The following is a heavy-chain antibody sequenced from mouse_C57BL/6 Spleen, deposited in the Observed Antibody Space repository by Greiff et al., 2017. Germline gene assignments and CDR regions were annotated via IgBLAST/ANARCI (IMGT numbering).Heavy chain of an antibody. J-gene: IGHJ4*01. V-gene: IGHV1-81*01. D-gene: IGHD2-3*01. CDR2: IYPRSGNT. CDR1: GYTFTSYG. CDR3: ARRWLLRDAMDY. Sequence: QVQLQQSGAELARPGASVKLSCKASGYTFTSYGISWVKQRTGQGLEWIGEIYPRSGNTYYNEKFKGKATLTADKSSSTAYMELRSLTSDDSAFYFCARRWLLRDAMDYWGQGTSVTVSS.